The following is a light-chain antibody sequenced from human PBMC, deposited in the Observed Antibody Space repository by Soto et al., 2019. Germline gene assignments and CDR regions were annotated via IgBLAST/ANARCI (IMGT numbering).Light chain of an antibody. V-gene: IGKV1D-16*01. Sequence: RASQGISSWSAWYQQKPEKAPKSLIYAASNLQSGVPSRFSGSGSGTDFTLTISSLQPDDFATYYCQQYYTYRTFGQGTRLENK. J-gene: IGKJ5*01. CDR2: AAS. CDR3: QQYYTYRT. CDR1: QGISSW.